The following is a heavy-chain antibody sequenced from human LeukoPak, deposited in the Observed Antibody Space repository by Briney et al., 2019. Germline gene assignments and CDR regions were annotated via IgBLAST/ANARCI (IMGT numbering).Heavy chain of an antibody. CDR2: IYPGDSDT. D-gene: IGHD2/OR15-2a*01. J-gene: IGHJ4*02. Sequence: GESLKISCKGSGYSFTSYWIGWVRQMPGKGLEWMGIIYPGDSDTRYSPSFEGQVTISVDKSSTTAYLQWSGLKASDTAMYYCARSTFYYFDYWGQGTLVTVSS. CDR1: GYSFTSYW. CDR3: ARSTFYYFDY. V-gene: IGHV5-51*01.